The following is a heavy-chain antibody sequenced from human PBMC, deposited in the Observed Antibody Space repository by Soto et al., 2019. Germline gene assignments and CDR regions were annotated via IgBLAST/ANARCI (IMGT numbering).Heavy chain of an antibody. CDR3: ARDNLQYGDNLDNWFDP. V-gene: IGHV4-59*01. D-gene: IGHD4-17*01. CDR1: GGSISSYY. J-gene: IGHJ5*02. Sequence: QVQLQESGPGLVKPSETLSLTCTVSGGSISSYYWSWIRQPPGKGLEWIGYIYYSGSTNYNPSLKSRVTISVDTSKNQFSLKLSSVTAADTAVYYCARDNLQYGDNLDNWFDPWGQGTLVTVSS. CDR2: IYYSGST.